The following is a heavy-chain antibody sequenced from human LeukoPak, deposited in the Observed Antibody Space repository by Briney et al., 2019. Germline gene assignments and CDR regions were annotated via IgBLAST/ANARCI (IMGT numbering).Heavy chain of an antibody. J-gene: IGHJ4*02. CDR3: AKDGVVGATTSSYYFDY. V-gene: IGHV3-23*01. CDR2: ISGSGGST. CDR1: GFTFSSYA. Sequence: LSGGSLRLSCAASGFTFSSYAVSGVREAPGKGLEGVSAISGSGGSTYYADSVKGRFTISRDNSKNTLYLQMNSLRAEDTGVYYCAKDGVVGATTSSYYFDYWGQGTLVTVSS. D-gene: IGHD1-26*01.